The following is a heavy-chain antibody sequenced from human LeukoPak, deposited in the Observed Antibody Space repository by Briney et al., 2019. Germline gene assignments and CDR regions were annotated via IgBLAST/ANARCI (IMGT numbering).Heavy chain of an antibody. Sequence: PGGSLRLSCAASAFTFSGSGMSWFRQAPGKGLEWVSYIGSTGTTIYYADAVKGRFTISRDNAKNSLYLQMNSLRAEDTAVYYCAKVATEGYYFDYWGQGTLVTVSS. D-gene: IGHD5-12*01. J-gene: IGHJ4*02. CDR3: AKVATEGYYFDY. CDR1: AFTFSGSG. V-gene: IGHV3-48*04. CDR2: IGSTGTTI.